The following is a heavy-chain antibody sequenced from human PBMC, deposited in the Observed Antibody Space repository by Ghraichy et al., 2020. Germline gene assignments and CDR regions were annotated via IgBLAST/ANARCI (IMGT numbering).Heavy chain of an antibody. Sequence: SVKVSCKASGGTFSSYAISWVRQAPGQGLEWMGGIIPIFGTANYAQKFQGRVTITADKSTSTAYMELSSLRSEDTAVYYCARGVVDTAMGYYYGMDVWGQGTTVTVSS. CDR3: ARGVVDTAMGYYYGMDV. CDR1: GGTFSSYA. D-gene: IGHD5-18*01. V-gene: IGHV1-69*06. J-gene: IGHJ6*02. CDR2: IIPIFGTA.